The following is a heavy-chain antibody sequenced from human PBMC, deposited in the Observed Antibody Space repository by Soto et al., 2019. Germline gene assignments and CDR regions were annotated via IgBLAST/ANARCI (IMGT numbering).Heavy chain of an antibody. CDR1: GGTFSSYA. V-gene: IGHV1-69*13. D-gene: IGHD2-21*02. J-gene: IGHJ6*02. Sequence: SVKVSCKASGGTFSSYAISWVRQAPGQGLEWMGGIIPIFGTANYAQKFQGRVTITADESTSTAYMELSSLRSEDTAVYYCASRAYGGNSGVPYYYGMDVWGQGTTVTVSS. CDR3: ASRAYGGNSGVPYYYGMDV. CDR2: IIPIFGTA.